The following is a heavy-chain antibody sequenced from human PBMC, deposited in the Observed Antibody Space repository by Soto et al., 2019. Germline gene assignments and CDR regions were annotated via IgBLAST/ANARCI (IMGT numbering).Heavy chain of an antibody. CDR3: VRPLYTSGHGEVFDN. CDR1: GFTFSNYV. CDR2: IWHDRSKE. V-gene: IGHV3-33*01. D-gene: IGHD3-16*01. Sequence: QVQLVESGGGVVQPGTSLRLSCAASGFTFSNYVMHWVRQAPGKGLEWVAVIWHDRSKEYYADSVKGRFTISRDDSKNTVHLQMNSLRAEDTAVYYCVRPLYTSGHGEVFDNWGQGTLVTVSP. J-gene: IGHJ4*02.